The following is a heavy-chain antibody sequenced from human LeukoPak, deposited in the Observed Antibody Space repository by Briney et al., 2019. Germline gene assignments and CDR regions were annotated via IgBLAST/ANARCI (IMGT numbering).Heavy chain of an antibody. CDR3: ARLPDYYDSSGYYVDDY. Sequence: SETLSLTCAVYGGSFSGYYWSWIRQPPGKGLEGFGEFNHSGSTNYNPSLKSRVTISVDTSKNQFSLKLSSVTAADTAVYYCARLPDYYDSSGYYVDDYWGQGTLVTVSS. V-gene: IGHV4-34*01. D-gene: IGHD3-22*01. J-gene: IGHJ4*02. CDR2: FNHSGST. CDR1: GGSFSGYY.